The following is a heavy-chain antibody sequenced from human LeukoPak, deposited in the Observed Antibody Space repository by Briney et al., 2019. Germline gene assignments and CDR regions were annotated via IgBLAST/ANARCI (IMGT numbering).Heavy chain of an antibody. Sequence: PGGSPRLSCAASGFTFISYEMTWVRQAPGKGLEWVSYITSRGGTIYYADSVKGRFTISRDNAKNSPYLQMNSLRAEDTAVYYCARLSYDSSGIGDHWGQGTLVTVSS. CDR2: ITSRGGTI. CDR3: ARLSYDSSGIGDH. CDR1: GFTFISYE. V-gene: IGHV3-48*03. J-gene: IGHJ4*02. D-gene: IGHD3-22*01.